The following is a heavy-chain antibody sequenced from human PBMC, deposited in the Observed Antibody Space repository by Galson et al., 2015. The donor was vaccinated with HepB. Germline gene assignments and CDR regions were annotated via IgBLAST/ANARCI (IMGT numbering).Heavy chain of an antibody. CDR1: GYTFTSYG. V-gene: IGHV1-18*01. CDR2: ISAYNGNT. Sequence: SVKVSCKASGYTFTSYGISWVRQAPGQGLEWMGWISAYNGNTNYAQKLQGRVTMTTDTSTSTAYMELRGLRSDDTAVYYCARDASGRVAVAGNFDPWGQGTLVTVSS. D-gene: IGHD6-19*01. J-gene: IGHJ5*02. CDR3: ARDASGRVAVAGNFDP.